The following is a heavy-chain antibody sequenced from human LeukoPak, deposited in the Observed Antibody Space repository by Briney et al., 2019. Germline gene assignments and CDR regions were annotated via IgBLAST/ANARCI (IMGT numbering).Heavy chain of an antibody. CDR1: GGSISGHY. V-gene: IGHV4-59*11. CDR3: ARGGSDYRNYQNWFDP. Sequence: SETLSLTCTVSGGSISGHYWSWIRRPPGKGLEWIGYIYYTGSTNYNPSLESRVTISVDTSKNQFSLKLNSVTAADTAVYYCARGGSDYRNYQNWFDPWGQGTLVTVSS. D-gene: IGHD4-11*01. J-gene: IGHJ5*02. CDR2: IYYTGST.